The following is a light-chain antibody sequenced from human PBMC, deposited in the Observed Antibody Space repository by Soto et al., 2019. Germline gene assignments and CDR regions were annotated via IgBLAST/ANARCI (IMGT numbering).Light chain of an antibody. J-gene: IGLJ2*01. Sequence: QSALTQPASVSGSPGQSITISCTGTSSDVGGYNYVSWNQQHPGKAPKLMIYDVSTRPSGVSNRFSGSKSGNTASLTISGLQAEDEADYYCSSYTSSSTLEVVFGGGTKLTVL. V-gene: IGLV2-14*01. CDR1: SSDVGGYNY. CDR2: DVS. CDR3: SSYTSSSTLEVV.